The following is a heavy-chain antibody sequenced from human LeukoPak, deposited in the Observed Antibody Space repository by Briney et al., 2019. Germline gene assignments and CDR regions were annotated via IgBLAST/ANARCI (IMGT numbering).Heavy chain of an antibody. CDR2: ICTSGSI. D-gene: IGHD3-10*02. CDR3: ARQSITMLSDSIDV. V-gene: IGHV4-61*02. J-gene: IGHJ6*03. CDR1: GGSINSANFY. Sequence: PSETLSLTCTVSGGSINSANFYGRWIRQPAGKGLEWLVRICTSGSINYNPSLRSRVTISVDTSKNQLSLNVSSVTAADTAVYYCARQSITMLSDSIDVWGKGTTVIVS.